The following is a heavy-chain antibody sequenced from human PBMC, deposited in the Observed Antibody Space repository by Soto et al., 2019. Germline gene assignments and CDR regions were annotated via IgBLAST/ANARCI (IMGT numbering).Heavy chain of an antibody. Sequence: QVQLVESEGGLVKPGGSLRLSCAASGFTFSDYYMSWIRQAPGKGLEWVSYISSSGSTIYYADSVKGRFTISRDNAKNSLYLQMNSLRAEDTAVYYCARDQNLGNMITFPIFDYWGQGTLVTVSS. J-gene: IGHJ4*02. CDR3: ARDQNLGNMITFPIFDY. CDR2: ISSSGSTI. D-gene: IGHD3-16*01. V-gene: IGHV3-11*01. CDR1: GFTFSDYY.